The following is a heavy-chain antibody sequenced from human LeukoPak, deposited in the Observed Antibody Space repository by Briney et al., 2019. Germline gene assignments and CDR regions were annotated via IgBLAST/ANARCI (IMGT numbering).Heavy chain of an antibody. CDR2: TYYRSNRYN. Sequence: SQTLSLTSPISADRPSSKSTAWNWIRQSPSRGLEWLGRTYYRSNRYNDYAVSVKSRITINSDTSKNQFSLQLNSVTTEDTAVYYCARDGADRSSSYWYYFDYWGQGTLVTVSS. CDR3: ARDGADRSSSYWYYFDY. CDR1: ADRPSSKSTA. D-gene: IGHD6-13*01. V-gene: IGHV6-1*01. J-gene: IGHJ4*02.